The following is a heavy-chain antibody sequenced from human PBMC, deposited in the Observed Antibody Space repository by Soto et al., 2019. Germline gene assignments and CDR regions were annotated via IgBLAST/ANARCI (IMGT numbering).Heavy chain of an antibody. D-gene: IGHD6-19*01. V-gene: IGHV3-23*01. Sequence: GSLRLSCAASGFTFSSYAMSWVRQAPGKGLEWVSAISGSGGSTYYADSVKGRFTISRDNSKNTLYLQMNSLRAEDTAVYYCAKTVSQQWLVARDAFDIWGQGTMVTVSS. CDR1: GFTFSSYA. CDR3: AKTVSQQWLVARDAFDI. CDR2: ISGSGGST. J-gene: IGHJ3*02.